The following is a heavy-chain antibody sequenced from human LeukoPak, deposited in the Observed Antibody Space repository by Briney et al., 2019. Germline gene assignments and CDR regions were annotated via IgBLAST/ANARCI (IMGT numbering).Heavy chain of an antibody. V-gene: IGHV3-23*01. CDR2: MSESGGGT. CDR3: ARAIAGATTADY. D-gene: IGHD1-26*01. J-gene: IGHJ4*02. Sequence: GGSLRLSCAASGFTFSSYAMSWVRQAPGKGLEWVSVMSESGGGTYYADSVKGRFTISRDNSKNTLYLQMTSLRVDDTAVYYCARAIAGATTADYWGQGTLVTVYS. CDR1: GFTFSSYA.